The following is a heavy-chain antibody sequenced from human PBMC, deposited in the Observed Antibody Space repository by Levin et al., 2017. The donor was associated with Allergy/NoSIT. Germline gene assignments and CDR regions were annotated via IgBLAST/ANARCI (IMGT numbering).Heavy chain of an antibody. J-gene: IGHJ4*02. V-gene: IGHV1-2*06. Sequence: GASVKVSCKASGYTFTGYYMHWVRQAPGQGLEWMGRINPNSGGTNYAQKFQGRVTMTRDTSISTAYMELSRLRSDDTAVYYCAFLNRADSWSDYPFDYWGQGTLVTVSS. CDR2: INPNSGGT. CDR1: GYTFTGYY. CDR3: AFLNRADSWSDYPFDY. D-gene: IGHD3-3*01.